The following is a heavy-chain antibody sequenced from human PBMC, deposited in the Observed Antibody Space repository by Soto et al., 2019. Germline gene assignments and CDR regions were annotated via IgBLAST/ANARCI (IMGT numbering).Heavy chain of an antibody. CDR1: GFTFSSYA. CDR3: AKGIVVVPAATNYYYYYGMDV. CDR2: ISGRGGST. D-gene: IGHD2-2*01. V-gene: IGHV3-23*01. Sequence: LRLSCAASGFTFSSYAMSWVRQAPGKGLEWVSAISGRGGSTYYADSVKGRFTISRDNSKNTLYLQMNSLRAEDTAVYYCAKGIVVVPAATNYYYYYGMDVWGQGTTVTVSS. J-gene: IGHJ6*02.